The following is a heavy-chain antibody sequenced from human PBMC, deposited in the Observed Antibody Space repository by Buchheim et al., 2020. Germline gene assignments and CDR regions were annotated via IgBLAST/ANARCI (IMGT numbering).Heavy chain of an antibody. D-gene: IGHD4-11*01. CDR1: GYTFTSYG. J-gene: IGHJ4*02. CDR2: ISAYNGNT. Sequence: QVQLVQSGAEVKKPGASVKVSCKASGYTFTSYGISRVRQAPGQGREWMGWISAYNGNTNYAQNLQGRVTMTTDTSANTAYMVRRSLRSGETAVYYCAREDGDYSNYRPDYWGQGTL. CDR3: AREDGDYSNYRPDY. V-gene: IGHV1-18*01.